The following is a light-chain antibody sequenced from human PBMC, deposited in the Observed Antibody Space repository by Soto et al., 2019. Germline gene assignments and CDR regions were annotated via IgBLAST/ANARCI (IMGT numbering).Light chain of an antibody. J-gene: IGLJ3*02. Sequence: QAVLTQPPSVSAAPGQKVTISCSGSSYNIGNYYVSWYQHLPGTAPKLLIYDDDKRPSGIPDRFSGSKSGTSATLGITGLQTGDEADYYCGTWDGSLSAGVFGGGTKLTVL. CDR1: SYNIGNYY. CDR2: DDD. V-gene: IGLV1-51*01. CDR3: GTWDGSLSAGV.